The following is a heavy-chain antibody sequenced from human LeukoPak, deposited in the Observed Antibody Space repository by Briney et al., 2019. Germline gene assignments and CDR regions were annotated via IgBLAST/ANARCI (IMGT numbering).Heavy chain of an antibody. CDR1: GFTFDDYA. V-gene: IGHV3-21*01. CDR2: ISSSSSYI. CDR3: ARDLKRRVYYDSSGSDDAFDI. J-gene: IGHJ3*02. Sequence: GRSLRLSCAASGFTFDDYAMHWVRQAPGKGLEWVSSISSSSSYIYYADSVKGRFTISRDNAKNSLYLQMNSLRAEDTAVYYCARDLKRRVYYDSSGSDDAFDIWGQGTMVTVSS. D-gene: IGHD3-22*01.